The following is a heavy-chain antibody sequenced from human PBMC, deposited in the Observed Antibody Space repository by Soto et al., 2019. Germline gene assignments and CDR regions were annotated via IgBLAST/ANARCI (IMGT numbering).Heavy chain of an antibody. CDR3: ARSGVVAATVNWFDP. J-gene: IGHJ5*02. Sequence: SETLSLSCAVYGGSFSGYYWSWIRQPPGKGLEWIGEINHSGSTNYNPSLKSRVTISVDTSKNQFSLKLSSVTAADTAVYYCARSGVVAATVNWFDPWGQGTLVTVSS. V-gene: IGHV4-34*01. CDR2: INHSGST. D-gene: IGHD2-15*01. CDR1: GGSFSGYY.